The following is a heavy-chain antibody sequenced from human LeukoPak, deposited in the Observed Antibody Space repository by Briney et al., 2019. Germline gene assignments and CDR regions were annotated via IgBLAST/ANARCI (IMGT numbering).Heavy chain of an antibody. D-gene: IGHD1/OR15-1a*01. CDR2: IYANNGAT. CDR1: GYTFSDYY. Sequence: ASVKVSCKASGYTFSDYYMHWMRQAPGQGLEWMGWIYANNGATKYSQKFQGRVTMTRDTSISTIYLELSSLRSDDTAVYYCARGFSEHEGYWGQGTLVTVSS. J-gene: IGHJ4*02. V-gene: IGHV1-2*02. CDR3: ARGFSEHEGY.